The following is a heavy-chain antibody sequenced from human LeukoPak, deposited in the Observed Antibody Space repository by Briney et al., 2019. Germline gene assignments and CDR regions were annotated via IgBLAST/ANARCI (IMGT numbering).Heavy chain of an antibody. CDR2: IYYGGST. D-gene: IGHD1-26*01. J-gene: IGHJ6*03. CDR3: GSALGFYYYMDV. V-gene: IGHV4-59*01. Sequence: SETLSLTCTVSGCTISNYFWSWIRQAPGKGLEWIGYIYYGGSTNYNPSLGSGITITVNTSNNQFSLMRSSVTAADAAVYYCGSALGFYYYMDVWGKGTTVTVSS. CDR1: GCTISNYF.